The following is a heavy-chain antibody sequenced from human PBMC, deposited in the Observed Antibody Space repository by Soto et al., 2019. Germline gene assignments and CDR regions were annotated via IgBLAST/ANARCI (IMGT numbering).Heavy chain of an antibody. D-gene: IGHD3-16*01. V-gene: IGHV3-30-3*01. Sequence: QVQLVESGGGVVQPGRSLRLSCAASGFTFSSYAMHWVRRAPGKGLEWRAVMSYDGSSKYYADSVKGRFTISRDNSKNTLYLQMNSLRPEDTALYYCARDGGAYWGQGTLVIVSS. CDR1: GFTFSSYA. J-gene: IGHJ4*02. CDR2: MSYDGSSK. CDR3: ARDGGAY.